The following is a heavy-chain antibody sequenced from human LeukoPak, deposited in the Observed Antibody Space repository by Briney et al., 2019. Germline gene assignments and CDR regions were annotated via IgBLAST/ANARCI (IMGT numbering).Heavy chain of an antibody. J-gene: IGHJ4*02. CDR2: ISSSGSTI. Sequence: GGSLRLPCAASGFTFSSYEMNWVRQAPGKGLEWVSYISSSGSTIYYADSVKGRFTISRDNAKNSLYLQMNSLRAEDTAVYYCARDRASIFGVPSYFDYWGQGTLVTVSS. V-gene: IGHV3-48*03. D-gene: IGHD3-3*01. CDR1: GFTFSSYE. CDR3: ARDRASIFGVPSYFDY.